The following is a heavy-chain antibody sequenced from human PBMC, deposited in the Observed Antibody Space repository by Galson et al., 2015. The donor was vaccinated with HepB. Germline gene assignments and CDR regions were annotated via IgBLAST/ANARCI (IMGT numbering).Heavy chain of an antibody. V-gene: IGHV5-51*01. D-gene: IGHD3-22*01. J-gene: IGHJ4*02. CDR2: IYPGDSDT. CDR3: ARPRGGRITMTYYFDY. CDR1: GYSFTSYW. Sequence: QSGAEVKKPGESLKISCKGSGYSFTSYWIGWVRQMPGKGLEWMGIIYPGDSDTRYSTSFQGQVTISADKSISTAYLQWSSLKASDTAMYYCARPRGGRITMTYYFDYWGQGTLVTVSS.